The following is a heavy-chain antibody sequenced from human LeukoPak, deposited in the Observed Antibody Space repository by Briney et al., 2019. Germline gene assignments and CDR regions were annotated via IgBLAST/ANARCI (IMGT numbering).Heavy chain of an antibody. CDR3: AKLEANWNDGGGGFDI. J-gene: IGHJ3*02. Sequence: GGSLRLSCAASGFIFSSYAMAWVRQAPGKGLEWVSGISPSGSGTFYADSVKGRFTISRDNSKNTMYLQMDSLRPEDTAVYYCAKLEANWNDGGGGFDIWGQGTMVTVSS. D-gene: IGHD1-1*01. CDR1: GFIFSSYA. V-gene: IGHV3-23*01. CDR2: ISPSGSGT.